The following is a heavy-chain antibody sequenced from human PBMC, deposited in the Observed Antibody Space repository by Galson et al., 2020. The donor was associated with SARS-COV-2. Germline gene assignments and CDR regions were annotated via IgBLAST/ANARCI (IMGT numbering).Heavy chain of an antibody. Sequence: GGSLRLSCAASGFTFSSYSMNWVRQAPGKGLEWVSSISSSSSYIYYADSVKGRFTISRDNAKNSLYLQMNSLRAEDTAVYYCARDDAKGSGCYGDYYYYYYGMDVWGQGTTVTVSS. CDR2: ISSSSSYI. CDR1: GFTFSSYS. CDR3: ARDDAKGSGCYGDYYYYYYGMDV. J-gene: IGHJ6*02. V-gene: IGHV3-21*01. D-gene: IGHD5-12*01.